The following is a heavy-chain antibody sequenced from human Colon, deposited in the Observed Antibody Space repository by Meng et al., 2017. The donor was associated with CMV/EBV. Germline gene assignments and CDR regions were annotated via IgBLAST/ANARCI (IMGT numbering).Heavy chain of an antibody. CDR1: GVSFTSYA. D-gene: IGHD2-2*02. Sequence: GGFLRLSCAFSGVSFTSYAMSWVRQAPGQGLEWVAVINSTGDETYYADSVKGRFIVSRDNAKNTLFLQHSGLGAEDTAVYYCAKNLFVPPAIMSVFAPNDYWGQGMLVTVSS. V-gene: IGHV3-23*01. CDR3: AKNLFVPPAIMSVFAPNDY. J-gene: IGHJ4*02. CDR2: INSTGDET.